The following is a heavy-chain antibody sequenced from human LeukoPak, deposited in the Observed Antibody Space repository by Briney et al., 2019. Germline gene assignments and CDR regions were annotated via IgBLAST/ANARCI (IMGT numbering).Heavy chain of an antibody. V-gene: IGHV4-30-4*01. CDR1: GGSISSGDYY. J-gene: IGHJ5*02. CDR3: ARGLGYCSSTSCYNWFDP. CDR2: IYYSGST. Sequence: SETLYLTCTVSGGSISSGDYYWSWIRQPPGKGLEWIGYIYYSGSTYYNPSLKSRVTISVDTSKNQFSLKLSSVTAADTAVYYCARGLGYCSSTSCYNWFDPWGQGTLVTVSS. D-gene: IGHD2-2*01.